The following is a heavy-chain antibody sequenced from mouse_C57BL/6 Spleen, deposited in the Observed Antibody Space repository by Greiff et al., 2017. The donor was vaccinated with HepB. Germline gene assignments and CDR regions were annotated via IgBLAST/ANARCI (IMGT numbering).Heavy chain of an antibody. CDR1: GYTFTGYW. Sequence: VQRVESGAELMKPGASVKLSCKATGYTFTGYWIEWVKQRPGHGLEWIGEILPGSGSTNYNEKFKGKATFTADTSSNTAYMQLSSLTTEDSAIYYCARFFSDGYSYYYAMDYWGQGTSVTVSS. CDR2: ILPGSGST. J-gene: IGHJ4*01. D-gene: IGHD2-3*01. V-gene: IGHV1-9*01. CDR3: ARFFSDGYSYYYAMDY.